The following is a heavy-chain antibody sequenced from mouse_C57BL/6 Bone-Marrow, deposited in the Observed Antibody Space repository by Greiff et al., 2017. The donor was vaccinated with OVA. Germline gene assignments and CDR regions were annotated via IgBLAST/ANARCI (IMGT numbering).Heavy chain of an antibody. CDR2: SRNKANDYTT. V-gene: IGHV7-1*01. CDR3: ARDGAYCAMDC. CDR1: GFTFSDYY. Sequence: EVKVVESGGGLVQSGRSLRLSCATSGFTFSDYYMEWVRQAPGKGLEWIAASRNKANDYTTEYSASVKGRFIVSRDTSKSILYLQMNALSAEDTAIYYGARDGAYCAMDCWGQGTSVTVSS. J-gene: IGHJ4*01.